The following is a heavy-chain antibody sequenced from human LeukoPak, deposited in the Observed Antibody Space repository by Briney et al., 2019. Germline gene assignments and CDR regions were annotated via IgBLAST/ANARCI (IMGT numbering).Heavy chain of an antibody. CDR3: ARDLREMATTTFDY. J-gene: IGHJ4*02. Sequence: GASVKVSCKASGYTFTSYGISWVRQAPGQGLEWMGWISAYNGNTNYAQKLQGRVTMTTDTSTSTAYMELRSLRSDDTAVYYRARDLREMATTTFDYWGQGTLVTVSS. V-gene: IGHV1-18*01. CDR2: ISAYNGNT. D-gene: IGHD5-24*01. CDR1: GYTFTSYG.